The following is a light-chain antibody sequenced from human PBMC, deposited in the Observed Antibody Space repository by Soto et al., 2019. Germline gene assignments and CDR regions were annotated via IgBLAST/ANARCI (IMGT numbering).Light chain of an antibody. CDR2: DAS. J-gene: IGKJ4*01. V-gene: IGKV3-11*01. CDR3: PQRSNWPLT. CDR1: ESASTY. Sequence: EIVLTQSPATLSLSPGERATLSCRASESASTYLAWYQQKPGQAPRLLMYDASNRVAGIPGRFSGSGSGTDFTLTISGLEPEDFAVYYCPQRSNWPLTFGGGTKVDIK.